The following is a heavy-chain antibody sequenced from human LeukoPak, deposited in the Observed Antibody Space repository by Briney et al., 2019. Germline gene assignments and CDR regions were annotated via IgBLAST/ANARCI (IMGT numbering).Heavy chain of an antibody. V-gene: IGHV4-39*01. CDR1: GVSISSSSYY. J-gene: IGHJ5*02. Sequence: SETLSLTCTVSGVSISSSSYYWGWIRQPPGKGLEWIGSIYYSGSTYYNPSLKSRVTISVDTSKNQFSLKLSSVTAADTAVYYCARRPYSSGWSGSWFDPWGQGTLVTVSS. CDR2: IYYSGST. CDR3: ARRPYSSGWSGSWFDP. D-gene: IGHD6-19*01.